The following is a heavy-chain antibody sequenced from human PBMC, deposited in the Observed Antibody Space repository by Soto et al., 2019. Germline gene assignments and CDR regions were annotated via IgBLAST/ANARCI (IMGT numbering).Heavy chain of an antibody. V-gene: IGHV3-11*01. CDR2: ISSSGSTI. CDR3: ARDCTNGVCYFRGTTSGYGMDV. CDR1: GFTFSDYY. J-gene: IGHJ6*02. Sequence: GGSLRLSCAASGFTFSDYYMSWIRQAPGKGLEWVSYISSSGSTICYADSVKGRFTISRDNAKNSLYLQMNSLRAEDTAVYYCARDCTNGVCYFRGTTSGYGMDVWGQGTTVTSP. D-gene: IGHD2-8*01.